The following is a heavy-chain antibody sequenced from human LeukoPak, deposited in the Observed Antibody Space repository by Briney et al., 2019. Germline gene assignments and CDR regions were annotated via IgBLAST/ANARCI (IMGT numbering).Heavy chain of an antibody. Sequence: ASVKVSCKAPGYSFSSNYIHWVRQDPGQGLEWMGMIYPRDGSTSYAQKFQGRVTVTRDASTSTVHMELSGLRSEDTAVYYCARDQEAFDYWGQGTLVTVSS. J-gene: IGHJ4*02. V-gene: IGHV1-46*01. CDR1: GYSFSSNY. CDR2: IYPRDGST. CDR3: ARDQEAFDY.